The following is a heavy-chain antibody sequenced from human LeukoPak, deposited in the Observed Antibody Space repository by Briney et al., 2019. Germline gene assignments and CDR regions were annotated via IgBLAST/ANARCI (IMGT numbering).Heavy chain of an antibody. CDR2: IHHNGTR. V-gene: IGHV4-4*02. Sequence: SGTLSLTCGVSVGSISSGNWWSWVRQSPGKGLEWIGEIHHNGTRNHNPSLKSRVTISADTFKNHFSLILTSLTAADTAVYYCATAPILRGEGGEHYKYGMDVWGQGTTVIVSS. CDR3: ATAPILRGEGGEHYKYGMDV. CDR1: VGSISSGNW. D-gene: IGHD2-2*02. J-gene: IGHJ6*02.